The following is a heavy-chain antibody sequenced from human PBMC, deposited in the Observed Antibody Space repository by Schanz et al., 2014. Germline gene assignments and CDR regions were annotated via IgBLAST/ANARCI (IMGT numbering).Heavy chain of an antibody. CDR1: GLIFSNYV. CDR2: IGTSGGT. Sequence: EVQLLESGGGLVQPGGSLKLSCAASGLIFSNYVMSWVRQAPGKGLEWVSTIGTSGGTNYAESVKGRFTISRDNSKNMLYLQMNSLRAEDTAVYYCAKSLESCPGGRCSRGYFDYWGQGTLVTVSS. V-gene: IGHV3-23*01. D-gene: IGHD2-8*02. CDR3: AKSLESCPGGRCSRGYFDY. J-gene: IGHJ4*02.